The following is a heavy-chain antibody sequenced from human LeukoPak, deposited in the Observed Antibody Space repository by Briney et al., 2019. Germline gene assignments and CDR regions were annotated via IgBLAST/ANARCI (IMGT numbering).Heavy chain of an antibody. J-gene: IGHJ3*02. Sequence: SQTLSLTCTVSGGSISSGDYYWSWIRQHPGKGLEWIGYIYYSGSTYYNPSLKSRVTISVDTSENQFSLKLSSVTAADTAVYYCARWNNWNDVNGFDIWGQGTMVTVSS. CDR1: GGSISSGDYY. V-gene: IGHV4-31*03. CDR2: IYYSGST. D-gene: IGHD1-1*01. CDR3: ARWNNWNDVNGFDI.